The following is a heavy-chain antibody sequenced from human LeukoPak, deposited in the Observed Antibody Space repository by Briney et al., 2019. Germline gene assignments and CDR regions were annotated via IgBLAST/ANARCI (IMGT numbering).Heavy chain of an antibody. J-gene: IGHJ4*02. CDR3: ARGGRDGYNIY. D-gene: IGHD5-24*01. V-gene: IGHV3-53*04. CDR2: IHSGGST. Sequence: GGSLRLSCAASGFTVSSNYMSWVRQAPGKGLEWVSVIHSGGSTYYADSVKGRFTISRHNSKNTLYLQMNSLRAEDTAVYYCARGGRDGYNIYWGQGTLVTVSS. CDR1: GFTVSSNY.